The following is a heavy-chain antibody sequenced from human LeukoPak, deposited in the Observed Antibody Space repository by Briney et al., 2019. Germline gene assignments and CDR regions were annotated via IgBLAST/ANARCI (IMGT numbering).Heavy chain of an antibody. CDR2: ISSSGSTI. Sequence: GGSLRLSCAASGFTFSSYEMNWVRQAPGKGLEWVSYISSSGSTIYYADSVKGRFTISRDNAKNSLYLQMNSLRAEDTAVYYCAREGPPSGSYYNYYYYYMDVWGKGTTVTISS. J-gene: IGHJ6*03. CDR3: AREGPPSGSYYNYYYYYMDV. CDR1: GFTFSSYE. D-gene: IGHD3-10*01. V-gene: IGHV3-48*03.